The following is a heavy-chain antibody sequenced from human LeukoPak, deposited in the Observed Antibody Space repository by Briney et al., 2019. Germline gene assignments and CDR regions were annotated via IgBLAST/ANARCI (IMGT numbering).Heavy chain of an antibody. V-gene: IGHV1-2*02. J-gene: IGHJ4*02. Sequence: ASVKVSCKASGYTFTCYYMHWVRQAPGQGLEWMGWINPNSGGTNYAQKFQGRVTMTRDTSISTAYMELSRLRSDDTAVYYCARDWIAAAVFDYWGQGTLVTVSS. CDR3: ARDWIAAAVFDY. CDR2: INPNSGGT. CDR1: GYTFTCYY. D-gene: IGHD6-13*01.